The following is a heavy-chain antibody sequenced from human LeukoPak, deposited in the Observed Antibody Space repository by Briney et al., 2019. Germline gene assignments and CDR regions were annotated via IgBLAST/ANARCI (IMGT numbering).Heavy chain of an antibody. J-gene: IGHJ4*02. CDR1: GYSISSGYY. CDR3: ARSYSYGLSFDY. Sequence: EPSETLSLTCAVSGYSISSGYYWGWIRQAPGKGREWIWSIYHSGSTYYNPSLKSRVTISVDTSKNQFSLKLSSVTAADTAVYYCARSYSYGLSFDYWGQGTLVTVSS. D-gene: IGHD5-18*01. V-gene: IGHV4-38-2*01. CDR2: IYHSGST.